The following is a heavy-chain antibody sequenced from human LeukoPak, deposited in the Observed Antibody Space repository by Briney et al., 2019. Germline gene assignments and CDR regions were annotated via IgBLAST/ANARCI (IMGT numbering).Heavy chain of an antibody. J-gene: IGHJ6*02. CDR3: ARQVWDYYGSGSYRRAFYYYGMDV. Sequence: SETLSLTCTVSGGSISSYYWSWIRQPPGKGLEWIGYIYYSGSTSYNPSLKSRVTISVDTSKNQFSLKLSSVTAADTAVYYCARQVWDYYGSGSYRRAFYYYGMDVWGQGTTVTVSS. CDR1: GGSISSYY. V-gene: IGHV4-59*08. CDR2: IYYSGST. D-gene: IGHD3-10*01.